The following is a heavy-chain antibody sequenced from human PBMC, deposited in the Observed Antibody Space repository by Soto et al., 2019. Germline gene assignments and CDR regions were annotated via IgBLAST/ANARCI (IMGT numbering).Heavy chain of an antibody. D-gene: IGHD3-3*01. Sequence: GGSLRLSCAASGFTFSSYAMHWVRQAPDKGLEWVAVISYDGSNKYYADSVKGRFTISRDNSKNTLYLQMNSLRAEDTAVYYCARDRRFLEWLFYYYYYGMDVWGQGTTVTVSS. CDR2: ISYDGSNK. V-gene: IGHV3-30-3*01. CDR1: GFTFSSYA. J-gene: IGHJ6*02. CDR3: ARDRRFLEWLFYYYYYGMDV.